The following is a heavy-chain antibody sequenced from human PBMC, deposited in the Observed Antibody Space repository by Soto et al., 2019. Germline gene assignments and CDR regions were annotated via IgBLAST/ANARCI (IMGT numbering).Heavy chain of an antibody. J-gene: IGHJ6*02. CDR1: GGTFSSYA. CDR2: IIPIFGTA. Sequence: QVQLVQSGAEVKKPGSSVKVSCKASGGTFSSYAISCVRQAPVQGLEWMGGIIPIFGTANYAQKFQGRVTITADESTSTAYMELSSLRSEDTAVYYCARHSSSSSWYSNYYYGMDVWGQWTTVTVSS. CDR3: ARHSSSSSWYSNYYYGMDV. V-gene: IGHV1-69*01. D-gene: IGHD6-13*01.